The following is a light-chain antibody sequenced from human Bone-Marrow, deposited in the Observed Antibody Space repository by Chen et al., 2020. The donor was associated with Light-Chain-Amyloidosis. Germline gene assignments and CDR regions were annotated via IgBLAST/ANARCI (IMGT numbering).Light chain of an antibody. CDR3: SSYTITNTLV. J-gene: IGLJ1*01. CDR2: EVT. Sequence: QSALTQPASVSGSPGQSITISCTGTSSDVGGDTHVSWYQQHPDTAPKLMIYEVTNRPSCVPDRFSGSKSDNTASLTISGLQTEDEADYFCSSYTITNTLVFGSGTRVTVL. CDR1: SSDVGGDTH. V-gene: IGLV2-14*01.